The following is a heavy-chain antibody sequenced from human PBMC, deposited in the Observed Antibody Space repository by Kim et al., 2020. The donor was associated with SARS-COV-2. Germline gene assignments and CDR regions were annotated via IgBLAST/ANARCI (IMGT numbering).Heavy chain of an antibody. J-gene: IGHJ3*02. CDR2: IYHSGST. CDR3: ARGITMIVVVQAFDI. V-gene: IGHV4-30-2*01. CDR1: GGSISSGGYS. Sequence: SETLSLTCAVSGGSISSGGYSWSWIRQPPGKGLEWIGYIYHSGSTYYNPSLKSRVTISVDRSKNQFSLKLSSVTAADTAVYYCARGITMIVVVQAFDIWGQGTMVTVSS. D-gene: IGHD3-22*01.